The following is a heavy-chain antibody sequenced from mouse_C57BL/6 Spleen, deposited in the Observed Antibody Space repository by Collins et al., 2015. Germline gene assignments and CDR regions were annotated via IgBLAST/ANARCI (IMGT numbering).Heavy chain of an antibody. CDR2: INPNNGGT. J-gene: IGHJ3*01. CDR3: AREGVLRSFAY. Sequence: EVQLQQSGPELVKPGASVKIPCKASGYTFTDYNMDWVKQSHGKSLEWIGDINPNNGGTIYNQKFKGKATLTVDKSSSTAYMELRSLTSEDTAVYYCAREGVLRSFAYWGQGTLVTVSA. V-gene: IGHV1-18*01. CDR1: GYTFTDYN. D-gene: IGHD1-1*01.